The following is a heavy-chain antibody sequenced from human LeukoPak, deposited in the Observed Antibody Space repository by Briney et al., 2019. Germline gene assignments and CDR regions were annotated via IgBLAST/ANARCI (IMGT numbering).Heavy chain of an antibody. V-gene: IGHV1-24*01. J-gene: IGHJ4*02. Sequence: ASVKVSCKVSGYTLTELSMRWVRQAPGKGLEWMGGFDPEDGETIYAQKFQGRVTMTEDTSTDTAYMELSSLRSEDTAVYYCARHYYGSGTDYYFDYWGQGTLVTVSS. D-gene: IGHD3-10*01. CDR3: ARHYYGSGTDYYFDY. CDR1: GYTLTELS. CDR2: FDPEDGET.